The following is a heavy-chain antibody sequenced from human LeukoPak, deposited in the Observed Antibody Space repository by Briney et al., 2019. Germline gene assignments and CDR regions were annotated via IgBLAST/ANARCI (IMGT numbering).Heavy chain of an antibody. CDR3: ARRDYYGSGSYGPYFDY. D-gene: IGHD3-10*01. J-gene: IGHJ4*02. CDR2: IYPGDSDT. V-gene: IGHV5-51*01. CDR1: GYSFTSYW. Sequence: GESLKISCKDSGYSFTSYWIGWVRQMPGKGLEWMGIIYPGDSDTRYSPSFQGQVTISADKSISTAYLQWSSLKASDTAMYYCARRDYYGSGSYGPYFDYWGQGTLVTVSS.